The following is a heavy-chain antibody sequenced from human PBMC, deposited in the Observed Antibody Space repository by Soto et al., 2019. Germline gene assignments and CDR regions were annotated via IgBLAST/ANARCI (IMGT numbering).Heavy chain of an antibody. D-gene: IGHD3-10*01. CDR3: AGCCITMVRGVIHWFDP. J-gene: IGHJ5*02. V-gene: IGHV4-34*01. CDR1: GGSFSGYY. Sequence: QVQLQQWGAGLLKPSETLSLTCAVYGGSFSGYYWSWIRQPPGKGLEWIGEINHSGSTNYNPPLKRRVTISVDTSKHQFSLKLSSVTAADTAVYYCAGCCITMVRGVIHWFDPWGQGTLVTVSS. CDR2: INHSGST.